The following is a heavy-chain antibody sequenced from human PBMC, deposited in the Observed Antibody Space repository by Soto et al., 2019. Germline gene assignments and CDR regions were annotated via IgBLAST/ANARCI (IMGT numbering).Heavy chain of an antibody. V-gene: IGHV3-66*01. Sequence: EAHLVGSGGGLVQPGGSLRLSCAASGFAVSANYLSWVRQAPGKGPEWVSLIYSGGDTDYADSVRGRFTISRDNSKNTLYLQMNSLKAEDTAVYYCATRMTTAPYWGQGALVNVS. D-gene: IGHD4-17*01. CDR3: ATRMTTAPY. J-gene: IGHJ4*02. CDR1: GFAVSANY. CDR2: IYSGGDT.